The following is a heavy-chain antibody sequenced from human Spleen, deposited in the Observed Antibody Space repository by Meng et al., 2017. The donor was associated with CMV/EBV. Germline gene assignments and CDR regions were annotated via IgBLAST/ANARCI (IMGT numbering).Heavy chain of an antibody. CDR2: INSGGTTT. D-gene: IGHD3-3*01. CDR3: ARKNHDFRSGYFT. CDR1: GFTFSRYW. J-gene: IGHJ4*01. V-gene: IGHV3-74*01. Sequence: GGSLRLSCAPSGFTFSRYWLHWVRQAPGKGLVWVSRINSGGTTTNYADSVQGRFTISRDNAKNTLYLQMNSLRVEDTAVYYCARKNHDFRSGYFTWGHGTLVTVSS.